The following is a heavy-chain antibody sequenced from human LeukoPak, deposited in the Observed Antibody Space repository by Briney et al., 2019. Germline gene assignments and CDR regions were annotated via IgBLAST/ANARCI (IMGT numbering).Heavy chain of an antibody. V-gene: IGHV4-59*01. J-gene: IGHJ4*02. CDR3: ARGLYDYVWGSYRENYYFDY. CDR1: GGSISSYY. CDR2: IYYRGST. Sequence: PSETLSLTCTVSGGSISSYYWSWIRQPPGKGREWIGYIYYRGSTNYNPSLKSRVTISVDTSKNQFSLKLSSVTAADTAVYYCARGLYDYVWGSYRENYYFDYWGQGTLVTVSS. D-gene: IGHD3-16*02.